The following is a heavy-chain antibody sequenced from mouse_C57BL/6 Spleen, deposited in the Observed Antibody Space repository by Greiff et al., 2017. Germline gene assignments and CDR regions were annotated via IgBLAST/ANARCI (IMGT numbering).Heavy chain of an antibody. J-gene: IGHJ2*01. V-gene: IGHV1-59*01. Sequence: VQLQQPGAELVRPGTSVKLSCKASGYTFTSYWMHWVKQRPGQGLEWIGVIDPSDSYTNYNQKFKGKATLTVDTSSSTAYMQLSSLTSEDSAVYYCAPIYYDPYWGQGTTLTVSS. D-gene: IGHD2-4*01. CDR2: IDPSDSYT. CDR3: APIYYDPY. CDR1: GYTFTSYW.